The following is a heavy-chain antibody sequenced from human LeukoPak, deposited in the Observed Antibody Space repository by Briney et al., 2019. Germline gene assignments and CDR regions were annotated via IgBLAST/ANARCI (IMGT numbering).Heavy chain of an antibody. CDR2: IHTSGTT. V-gene: IGHV4-4*07. D-gene: IGHD3-10*01. Sequence: SETLSLTCTVSGGSMSDYYWSFIRQSAGTGLEWLGRIHTSGTTWYNPPLKSRVTISADTSKNQVSLTLSSVTAADTAVYYCARHPELYFFDYWGQGTLVTVSS. J-gene: IGHJ4*02. CDR1: GGSMSDYY. CDR3: ARHPELYFFDY.